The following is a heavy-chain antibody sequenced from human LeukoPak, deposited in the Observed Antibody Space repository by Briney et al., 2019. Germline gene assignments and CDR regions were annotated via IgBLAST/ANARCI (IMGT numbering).Heavy chain of an antibody. D-gene: IGHD3-10*01. CDR3: ARGGGRLWFGELVGNWFDP. Sequence: KPSETLSLTCTVSGGSISSSSYYWGWIRQPPGKGLEWLGSIYYSGSTYYNPSLKSRVTISVDTSKNQFSLKLSSVTAADTAVYYCARGGGRLWFGELVGNWFDPWGQGTLVTVSS. V-gene: IGHV4-39*01. CDR1: GGSISSSSYY. CDR2: IYYSGST. J-gene: IGHJ5*02.